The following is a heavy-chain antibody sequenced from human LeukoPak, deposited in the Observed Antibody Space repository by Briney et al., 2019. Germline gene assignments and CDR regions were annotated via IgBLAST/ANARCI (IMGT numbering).Heavy chain of an antibody. J-gene: IGHJ4*02. V-gene: IGHV4-59*01. CDR1: GGSISSYY. Sequence: SETLSLTCTVSGGSISSYYWSWIRQPPGKGLEWIGYIYYSGSTNYNPSLKSRVTISVDTSKNQFSLKLSSVTAADTAVYYCARTYYYDSGGYHYYFDYWGQGTLVTVSS. CDR2: IYYSGST. CDR3: ARTYYYDSGGYHYYFDY. D-gene: IGHD3-22*01.